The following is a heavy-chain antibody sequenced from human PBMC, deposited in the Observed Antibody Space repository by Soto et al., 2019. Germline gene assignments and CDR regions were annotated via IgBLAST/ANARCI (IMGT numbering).Heavy chain of an antibody. Sequence: EVQLVESGGGLVQPGGSLRLSCAASGFTFSSSDMHWVRQGTGNGLEWVSAIGTAGDTYYPGSVKGRFTISRENAKNSLYLQMHSPRAGDTAVYYCAIARYGGYYDYWGQGTLGTVSA. J-gene: IGHJ4*02. CDR3: AIARYGGYYDY. V-gene: IGHV3-13*01. D-gene: IGHD1-26*01. CDR1: GFTFSSSD. CDR2: IGTAGDT.